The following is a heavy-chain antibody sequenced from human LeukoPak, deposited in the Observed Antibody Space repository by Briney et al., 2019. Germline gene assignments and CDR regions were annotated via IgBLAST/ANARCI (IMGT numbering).Heavy chain of an antibody. D-gene: IGHD3-22*01. CDR2: ISYDGSNK. J-gene: IGHJ3*02. CDR3: ARDLPITMIVVVITYALDI. CDR1: GFTFSSYA. V-gene: IGHV3-30-3*01. Sequence: PGGSLRLSCAASGFTFSSYAMHWVRQAPGKGLEWVAVISYDGSNKYYADSVKGRFTISRDNSKNTLYLQMNSLRAEDTAVYYCARDLPITMIVVVITYALDIWGQGTMVTVSS.